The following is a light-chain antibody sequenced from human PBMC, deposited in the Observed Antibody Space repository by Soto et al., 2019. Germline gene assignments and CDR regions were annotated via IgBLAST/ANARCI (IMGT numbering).Light chain of an antibody. CDR3: QQYNSYSGT. CDR2: DAS. V-gene: IGKV1-5*01. CDR1: QSISSW. Sequence: DIQMTQSPTTLSASVGDRVTITWRASQSISSWLAWYQQKPGKAPKLLIYDASSLESGVPSRFSGSGSGTEFTLTISSLQPDDFATYYCQQYNSYSGTFGLGTKVEIK. J-gene: IGKJ1*01.